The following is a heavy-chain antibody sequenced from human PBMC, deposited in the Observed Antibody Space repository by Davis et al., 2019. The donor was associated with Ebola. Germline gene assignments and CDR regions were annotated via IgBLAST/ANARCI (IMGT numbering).Heavy chain of an antibody. Sequence: GESLKISYAASGFTFRTYSMSWVRQAPAKGLQWVSGISPSGGRTDYADSVKGRFPISRDTSKNTLYLQMNSLRGEDTAVYYCARGLWDYYGSGLPKYFDNWGQGTLVTVSS. CDR3: ARGLWDYYGSGLPKYFDN. J-gene: IGHJ4*02. V-gene: IGHV3-23*01. CDR2: ISPSGGRT. D-gene: IGHD3-10*01. CDR1: GFTFRTYS.